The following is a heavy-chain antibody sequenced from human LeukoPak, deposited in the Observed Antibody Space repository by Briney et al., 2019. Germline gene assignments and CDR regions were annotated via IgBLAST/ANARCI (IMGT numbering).Heavy chain of an antibody. CDR2: ISSSGSTI. D-gene: IGHD2-2*01. Sequence: GGSLRLSCAASGFTFSDYYMSWIRQAPGKGLEWVSYISSSGSTIYYADSVKGRFTISRDNAKNSLYLQMNSLRAEDTAVYYCARLGCSSTSCYNYYYGMDVWGQGTTVTVSS. CDR1: GFTFSDYY. CDR3: ARLGCSSTSCYNYYYGMDV. V-gene: IGHV3-11*01. J-gene: IGHJ6*02.